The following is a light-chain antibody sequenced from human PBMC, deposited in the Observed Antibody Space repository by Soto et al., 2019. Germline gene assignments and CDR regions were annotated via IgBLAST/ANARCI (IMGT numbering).Light chain of an antibody. Sequence: EIVLTQSPGTLSLFPGETAALSCRASQSVNSNYLAWYQLRYGQAPRLLIYGASIRATGIPDRFSGSGSGTDFTLTISGLEPEDVAMYYCQQYGGSAPITFGQGTRLEIE. V-gene: IGKV3-20*01. CDR2: GAS. CDR1: QSVNSNY. CDR3: QQYGGSAPIT. J-gene: IGKJ5*01.